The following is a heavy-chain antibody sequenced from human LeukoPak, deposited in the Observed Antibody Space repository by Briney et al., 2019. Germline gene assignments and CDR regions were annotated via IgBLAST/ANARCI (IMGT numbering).Heavy chain of an antibody. V-gene: IGHV4-4*09. J-gene: IGHJ3*02. CDR3: ASTSKYIGSGRDDSFDI. D-gene: IGHD3-10*01. Sequence: SETLSLTCAVYGGSFSGYYWSWIRQPPGKGLEWIGYISNSGGTYYNPSLKSRVSMSVDTSRSQFSLKMTSVTAADTAVYYCASTSKYIGSGRDDSFDIWGQGTMVTVSS. CDR2: ISNSGGT. CDR1: GGSFSGYY.